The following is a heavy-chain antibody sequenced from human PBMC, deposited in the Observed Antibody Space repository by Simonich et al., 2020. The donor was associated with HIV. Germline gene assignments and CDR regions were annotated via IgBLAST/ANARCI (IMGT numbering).Heavy chain of an antibody. D-gene: IGHD4-17*01. Sequence: QVRLQQWGAGLLKPSETLSLTCAVYGGSFSGYYWSWIRQSPGKGLEWIGEINHFGSTNYNPSLKSRVTISVDTSNNQFSLKLSSVTAADTAVYYCARGRTVTTTGIDYWGQGTLVTVSS. CDR1: GGSFSGYY. CDR3: ARGRTVTTTGIDY. V-gene: IGHV4-34*01. J-gene: IGHJ4*02. CDR2: INHFGST.